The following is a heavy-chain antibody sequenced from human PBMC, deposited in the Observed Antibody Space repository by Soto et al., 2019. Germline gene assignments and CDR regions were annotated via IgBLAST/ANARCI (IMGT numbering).Heavy chain of an antibody. J-gene: IGHJ4*02. CDR1: GYTFTGYY. V-gene: IGHV1-2*04. CDR2: INPNSGGT. CDR3: ARARTSVGALLFAY. D-gene: IGHD1-26*01. Sequence: QVQLVQSGAEVKKPGASVKVSCKASGYTFTGYYLHWVRQAPGQGLEWMGWINPNSGGTNYAQKLQGWVTMTRDTCISTAYMELSRLRSDDTAVYYCARARTSVGALLFAYWGQGTLVTVSS.